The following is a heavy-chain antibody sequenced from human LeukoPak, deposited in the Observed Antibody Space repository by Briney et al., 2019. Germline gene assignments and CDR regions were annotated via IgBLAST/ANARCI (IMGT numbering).Heavy chain of an antibody. CDR3: ARERCSSTSCYAKYYYYGMDV. CDR2: INHSGST. CDR1: GGSFSGYY. D-gene: IGHD2-2*01. J-gene: IGHJ6*02. V-gene: IGHV4-34*01. Sequence: PSETLSLTCAVYGGSFSGYYWSWIRQPPGKGLEWIGEINHSGSTNYNPSLKSRVTISVDTSKNQLSLKLSSVTAADTAVYYCARERCSSTSCYAKYYYYGMDVWGQGTTVTVSS.